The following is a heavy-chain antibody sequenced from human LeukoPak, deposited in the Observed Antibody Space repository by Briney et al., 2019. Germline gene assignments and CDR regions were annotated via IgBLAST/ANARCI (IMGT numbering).Heavy chain of an antibody. CDR2: ISGGTAST. D-gene: IGHD1-1*01. CDR1: GFTFSSYA. J-gene: IGHJ4*02. CDR3: PKDVKTMTDLDS. V-gene: IGHV3-23*01. Sequence: PGGSLRLSCAASGFTFSSYAMSWVRQPPGKGLEWVSVISGGTASTYYADSVKGRFTISRDNSKNILYLQMNSLRAEDTAVYYCPKDVKTMTDLDSWGQGTLVTVSS.